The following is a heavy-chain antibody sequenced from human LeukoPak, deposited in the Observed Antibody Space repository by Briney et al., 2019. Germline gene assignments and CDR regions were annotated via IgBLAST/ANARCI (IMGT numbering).Heavy chain of an antibody. CDR2: ISGSGDST. Sequence: GGSLRLSCAASGSTFSNYAMHWVRQAPGKGLEWVSSISGSGDSTNYADSVKGRFTISRDNSKNTLYLQMDSLGAEDTAVYYCARGGSSSADSWGQGTLVTVSS. J-gene: IGHJ4*02. V-gene: IGHV3-23*01. D-gene: IGHD6-6*01. CDR3: ARGGSSSADS. CDR1: GSTFSNYA.